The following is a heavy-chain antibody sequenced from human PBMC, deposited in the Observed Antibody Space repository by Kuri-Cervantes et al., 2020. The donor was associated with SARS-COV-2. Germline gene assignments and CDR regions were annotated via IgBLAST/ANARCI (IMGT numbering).Heavy chain of an antibody. J-gene: IGHJ4*02. CDR1: GFTSSSYC. D-gene: IGHD1-26*01. CDR3: ARAPSGSPTEF. Sequence: GGSLRLSCEASGFTSSSYCMSWVRQAPGKGLEWVSSISSSSSYIYYADSVKGRFTISRDNAKNTLYLQMNSLRVEDTAVYFCARAPSGSPTEFWGQGPL. V-gene: IGHV3-21*01. CDR2: ISSSSSYI.